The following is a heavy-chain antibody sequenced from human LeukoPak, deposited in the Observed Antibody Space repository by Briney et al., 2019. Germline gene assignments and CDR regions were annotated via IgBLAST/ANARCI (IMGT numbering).Heavy chain of an antibody. D-gene: IGHD5-12*01. V-gene: IGHV4-30-2*01. CDR2: IYHSGST. Sequence: NSSQTLSLTCAVSGGSISSGGYSWSWIRQPPGKGLEWIGYIYHSGSTYYNPSLKSRVTISVDRSKNQFSLKLSSVTAADTAVYYCARVVRDYSGYDSSCYFDYWGQGTLVTVSS. CDR3: ARVVRDYSGYDSSCYFDY. J-gene: IGHJ4*02. CDR1: GGSISSGGYS.